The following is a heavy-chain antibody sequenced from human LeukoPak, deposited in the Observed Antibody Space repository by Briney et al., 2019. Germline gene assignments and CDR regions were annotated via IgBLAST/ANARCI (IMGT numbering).Heavy chain of an antibody. J-gene: IGHJ4*02. Sequence: GGSLRLSCAASGFTFSTYWMHWVRQAPGKGLVWVSRINTDGTTTTYADPVKGRFTISRDNAKNTLHLQMNSLRVEDTAVYYCVSDHTGHDDYWGQGTLVTVSS. CDR2: INTDGTTT. CDR1: GFTFSTYW. D-gene: IGHD1-1*01. V-gene: IGHV3-74*01. CDR3: VSDHTGHDDY.